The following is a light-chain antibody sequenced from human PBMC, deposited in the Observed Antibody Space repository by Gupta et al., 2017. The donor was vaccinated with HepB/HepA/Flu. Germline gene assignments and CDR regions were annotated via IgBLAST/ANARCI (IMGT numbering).Light chain of an antibody. Sequence: QSVLTQPASVSGSPGQSIPISCPGTRSDVGSYNLVSWYQQHPGKAPKLLIYEVNKWASGVSHRFSGSKSGNMASLTISGLQAEDEADYYCCSYASTSVVFGGGTTLTVL. CDR1: RSDVGSYNL. J-gene: IGLJ2*01. V-gene: IGLV2-23*02. CDR3: CSYASTSVV. CDR2: EVN.